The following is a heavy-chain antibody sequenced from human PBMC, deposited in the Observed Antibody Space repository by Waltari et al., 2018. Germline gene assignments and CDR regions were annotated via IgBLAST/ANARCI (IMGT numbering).Heavy chain of an antibody. CDR2: IYYTGST. CDR3: ARRRCTNGLCFFDY. V-gene: IGHV4-59*08. D-gene: IGHD2-8*01. Sequence: QVQLQESGPGLVKPSETLSLTCTVSGGSINNYYWIWIRQPPGKGLEWIGYIYYTGSTNYNPSLKSRVTIAVDTYKNQFSLKLSSVTAADTAVYYCARRRCTNGLCFFDYWGQGTLVTVSS. CDR1: GGSINNYY. J-gene: IGHJ4*02.